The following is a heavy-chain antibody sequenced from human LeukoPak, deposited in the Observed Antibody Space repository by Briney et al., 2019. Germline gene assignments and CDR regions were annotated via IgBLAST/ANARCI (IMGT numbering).Heavy chain of an antibody. CDR2: INPNSGGT. D-gene: IGHD3-22*01. V-gene: IGHV1-2*06. CDR3: GGDGGRPYYYDSSGYYSDY. J-gene: IGHJ4*02. Sequence: ASVKVSCKASGYTFTGYYMHWVRQAPGQGLEWMGRINPNSGGTSYAQKFQGRVTMTRDTSISTAYMELSRLRSDDTAVYYCGGDGGRPYYYDSSGYYSDYWGQGTLVTVSS. CDR1: GYTFTGYY.